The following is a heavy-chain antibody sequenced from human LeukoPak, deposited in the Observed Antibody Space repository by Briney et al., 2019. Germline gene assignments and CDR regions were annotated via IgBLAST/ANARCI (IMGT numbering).Heavy chain of an antibody. CDR1: GFTFSSYW. CDR2: IKQDGSEK. CDR3: ARDLSDYYGSGSPDYYMDV. Sequence: GGSLRLSCAASGFTFSSYWMSWVRQAPGKGLEWVANIKQDGSEKYYVDSVKGRFTISRDNAKNSLYLQMNSLRAEDTAVYYCARDLSDYYGSGSPDYYMDVWGKGTTVTVSS. J-gene: IGHJ6*03. V-gene: IGHV3-7*01. D-gene: IGHD3-10*01.